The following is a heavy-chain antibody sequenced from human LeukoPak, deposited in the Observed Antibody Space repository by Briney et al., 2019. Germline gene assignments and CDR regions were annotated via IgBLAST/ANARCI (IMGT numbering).Heavy chain of an antibody. V-gene: IGHV3-7*01. D-gene: IGHD2-15*01. Sequence: GGSLRLSCVASGFTFSNYWMNWVRQAPGKGLDYVANIKQDGSQKYYVDSVKGRFTISRDNAKNSLYLQMNSLRAADTAVYYCARLLRWSPGYYYYMDVWGKGTTVTISS. J-gene: IGHJ6*03. CDR3: ARLLRWSPGYYYYMDV. CDR1: GFTFSNYW. CDR2: IKQDGSQK.